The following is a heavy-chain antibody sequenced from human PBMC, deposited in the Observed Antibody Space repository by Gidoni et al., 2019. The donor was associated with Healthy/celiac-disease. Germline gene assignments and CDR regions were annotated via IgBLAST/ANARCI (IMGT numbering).Heavy chain of an antibody. CDR1: GFTFSGAA. D-gene: IGHD2-2*02. CDR2: IRSKANSYAT. Sequence: EVQLVESGGGLVQPGGSLKLSCAASGFTFSGAAMHWVRQASGKGLEGVGLIRSKANSYATAYAASVKGRFTISRDDSKNTAYLQMNSLKTEDTAVYYCTVVPAAIHYGFDPWGQGTLVTVSS. J-gene: IGHJ5*02. CDR3: TVVPAAIHYGFDP. V-gene: IGHV3-73*02.